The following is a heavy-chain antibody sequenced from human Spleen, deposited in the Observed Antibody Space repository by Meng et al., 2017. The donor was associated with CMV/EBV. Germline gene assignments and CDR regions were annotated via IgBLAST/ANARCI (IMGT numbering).Heavy chain of an antibody. Sequence: GGSLRLSCAASGFTFSAHYMTWIRQAPGKGLEWVSYISSGGGTISYADSVKGRFTISRDNAKNSLYLQMNSLRAEDTAVYYCAKDGVVVPAAQSFFDYWGQGTLVTVSS. J-gene: IGHJ4*02. D-gene: IGHD2-2*01. CDR3: AKDGVVVPAAQSFFDY. CDR1: GFTFSAHY. CDR2: ISSGGGTI. V-gene: IGHV3-11*04.